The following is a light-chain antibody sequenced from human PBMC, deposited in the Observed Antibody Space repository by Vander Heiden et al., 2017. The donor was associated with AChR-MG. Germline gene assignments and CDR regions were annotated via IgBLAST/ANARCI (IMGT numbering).Light chain of an antibody. CDR2: LGS. CDR3: REALQSPCT. J-gene: IGKJ2*02. Sequence: DIVMSQSPLPLAVSPGEPASVSCRSSQSLLHKNGYHYLDWYLQKPGQSPQLLIYLGSNRASGVPDRFSGSGSGTDFTLKISRVEPEDVGVYYCREALQSPCTFGQGTKLEIK. CDR1: QSLLHKNGYHY. V-gene: IGKV2-28*01.